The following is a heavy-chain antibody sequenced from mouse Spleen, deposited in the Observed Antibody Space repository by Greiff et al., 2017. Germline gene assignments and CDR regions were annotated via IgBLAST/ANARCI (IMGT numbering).Heavy chain of an antibody. J-gene: IGHJ3*01. CDR1: GFTFSSYA. Sequence: EVQGVESGGGLVMPGGSLKLSCAASGFTFSSYAMSWVRQTPEKRLEWVATISDGGSYTYYPDNVKGRFTISRDNAKNNLYLQMSHLKSEDTAMYYCARDGDYLFAYWGQGTLVTVSA. D-gene: IGHD2-4*01. CDR2: ISDGGSYT. CDR3: ARDGDYLFAY. V-gene: IGHV5-4*01.